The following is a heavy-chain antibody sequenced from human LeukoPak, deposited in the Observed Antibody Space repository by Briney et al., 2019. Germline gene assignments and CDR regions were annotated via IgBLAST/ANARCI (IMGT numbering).Heavy chain of an antibody. J-gene: IGHJ4*02. CDR1: GGSISSYY. CDR2: IYTSGST. V-gene: IGHV4-4*07. Sequence: PSETLSLTCTVSGGSISSYYWSWIRQPAGKGLEWIGRIYTSGSTNYNPSFKSRVTMSVDTSKNQFSLKLSSVTAADTAVYYCASGQWLARLDYWGQGTLVTVSS. D-gene: IGHD6-19*01. CDR3: ASGQWLARLDY.